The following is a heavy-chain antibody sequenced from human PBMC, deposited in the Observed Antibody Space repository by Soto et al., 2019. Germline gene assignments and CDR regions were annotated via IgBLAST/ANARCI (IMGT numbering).Heavy chain of an antibody. CDR3: ARNPRRITIFGVVTTDWFDP. D-gene: IGHD3-3*01. J-gene: IGHJ5*02. CDR1: GGSISSSNW. Sequence: SETLSLTCAVSGGSISSSNWWSWVRQPPGKGLEWIGEIYHSGSTNYNPSLKSRVTISVDKSKNQFSLKLSSVTATDTAVYYCARNPRRITIFGVVTTDWFDPWGQGTLVTVSS. CDR2: IYHSGST. V-gene: IGHV4-4*02.